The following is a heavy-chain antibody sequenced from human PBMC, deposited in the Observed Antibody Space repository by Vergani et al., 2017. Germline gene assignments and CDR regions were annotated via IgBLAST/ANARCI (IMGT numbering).Heavy chain of an antibody. CDR1: GGSISSYY. D-gene: IGHD6-25*01. CDR3: ARDPVGAASWFDP. J-gene: IGHJ5*02. V-gene: IGHV4-59*01. Sequence: QVQLQESGPGLVKPSETLSLTCTVSGGSISSYYWSWIRQPPGKGLEWIGYIYYSGSTNYNPSLKSRVTISVDTSKNQYSLKLSSVTAADTAVYSCARDPVGAASWFDPWGQGTLVTVSS. CDR2: IYYSGST.